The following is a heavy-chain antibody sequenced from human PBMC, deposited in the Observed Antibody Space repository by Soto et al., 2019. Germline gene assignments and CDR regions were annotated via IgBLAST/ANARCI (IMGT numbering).Heavy chain of an antibody. CDR3: ARGRGRIAARRNWFDP. D-gene: IGHD6-6*01. CDR2: MNPNSGNT. Sequence: ASVKVSCKASGYTFTSYDINWVRQATGQGLEWMGWMNPNSGNTGYAQKFQGRVTMTRNTSISTAYMELSSLRSEDTAVYYCARGRGRIAARRNWFDPWGQGTLVTSPQ. V-gene: IGHV1-8*01. J-gene: IGHJ5*02. CDR1: GYTFTSYD.